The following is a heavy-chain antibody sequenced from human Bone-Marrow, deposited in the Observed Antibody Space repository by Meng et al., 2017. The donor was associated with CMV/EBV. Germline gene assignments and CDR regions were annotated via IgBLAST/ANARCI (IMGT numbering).Heavy chain of an antibody. CDR3: ARIQPYYYGSGSYFDY. CDR2: IDWDDDK. Sequence: SGPTLVKPTQTLTLTCTFSGFSLSTSGMRVSWIRQPPGKALEWLARIDWDDDKFYSTSLKTRLTISKDTSKNQVVLTMTNMDPVDTATYYCARIQPYYYGSGSYFDYWGQGNLVTVHS. J-gene: IGHJ4*02. V-gene: IGHV2-70D*14. D-gene: IGHD3-10*01. CDR1: GFSLSTSGMR.